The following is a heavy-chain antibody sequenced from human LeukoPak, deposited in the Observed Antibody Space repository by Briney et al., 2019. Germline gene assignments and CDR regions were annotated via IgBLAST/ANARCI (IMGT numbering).Heavy chain of an antibody. J-gene: IGHJ4*02. Sequence: GGSQRLSCAASGFTFSSYAMSWVRQAPGKGLEWVSAISGSGDSTYYGDSVKGRFTISRDNSKNTLYLQMNSLRAEDTAVYYCAKTRPLDSSSWSHGDYWGQGTLVTVSS. D-gene: IGHD6-13*01. CDR3: AKTRPLDSSSWSHGDY. CDR2: ISGSGDST. CDR1: GFTFSSYA. V-gene: IGHV3-23*01.